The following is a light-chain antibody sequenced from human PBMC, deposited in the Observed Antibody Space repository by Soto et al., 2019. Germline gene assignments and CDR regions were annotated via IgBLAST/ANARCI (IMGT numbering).Light chain of an antibody. CDR2: DAS. J-gene: IGKJ1*01. CDR1: QSISNS. Sequence: DIQMSQSPSTLSAFVGDRVTITCRASQSISNSLAWYQQKPGKAPKLLINDASSLERGVPSRFSGSGSGTEFTLTISSLQPDDFETYFCQHYSSYSRTFGQGTKVDIK. V-gene: IGKV1-5*01. CDR3: QHYSSYSRT.